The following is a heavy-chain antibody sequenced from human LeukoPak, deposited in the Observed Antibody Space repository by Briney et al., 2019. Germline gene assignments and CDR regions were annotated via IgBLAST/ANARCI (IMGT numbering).Heavy chain of an antibody. D-gene: IGHD2-8*01. J-gene: IGHJ6*02. CDR3: ANNGVSPNYYYGMNV. V-gene: IGHV3-33*06. Sequence: GGSLRLSCAPSGFTFSSYGMHWVRQAPGKGLEWVAVIWFDGSNIHYADSVQGRFTISRDSSKNMLYLQMNSLRAEDTGVYYCANNGVSPNYYYGMNVWGQGTTVTVSS. CDR2: IWFDGSNI. CDR1: GFTFSSYG.